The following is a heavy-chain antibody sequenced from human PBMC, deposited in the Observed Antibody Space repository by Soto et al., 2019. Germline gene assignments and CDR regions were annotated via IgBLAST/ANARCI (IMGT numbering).Heavy chain of an antibody. CDR1: VYTFSTYY. V-gene: IGHV1-46*03. CDR3: ARESGGYAY. CDR2: INPSGGSP. J-gene: IGHJ4*02. D-gene: IGHD3-22*01. Sequence: QVQLVQSGAEVKRPGTSVKVSCKASVYTFSTYYMHWVRQAPGQGLEWMGIINPSGGSPNYAQKFQGRVTMTRDTSTRTVYMELSSLGSEDTAVYYCARESGGYAYWGQGTLVAVSS.